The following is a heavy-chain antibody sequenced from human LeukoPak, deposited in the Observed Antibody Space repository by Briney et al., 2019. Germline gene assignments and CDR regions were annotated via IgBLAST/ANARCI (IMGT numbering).Heavy chain of an antibody. CDR2: IYYSGST. V-gene: IGHV4-59*01. J-gene: IGHJ4*02. Sequence: PSETLSLTCTVSGGSISSYYWSWIRQPPGKGLEWIGYIYYSGSTNYNPSLKSRVTISVDTSKNQFSLKLSSVTAADTAVYYCASSIAVAGTGVYFDYWGQGTLVTVSS. CDR3: ASSIAVAGTGVYFDY. CDR1: GGSISSYY. D-gene: IGHD6-19*01.